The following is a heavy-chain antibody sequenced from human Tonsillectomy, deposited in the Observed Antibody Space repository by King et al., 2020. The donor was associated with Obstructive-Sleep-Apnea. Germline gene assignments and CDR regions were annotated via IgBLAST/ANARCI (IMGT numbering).Heavy chain of an antibody. J-gene: IGHJ4*02. CDR3: ARATATETGFDY. Sequence: VQLVESGGGLVKPGGSPRLSCAASGFTFSTYSINWVRQAPGKGLEWVSSISSSGDYIYYADSVKGRFTVSRDNAKNSLYLQMNSLRAEDTAVYYCARATATETGFDYWGQGTLVTVSS. D-gene: IGHD2-21*02. CDR1: GFTFSTYS. V-gene: IGHV3-21*01. CDR2: ISSSGDYI.